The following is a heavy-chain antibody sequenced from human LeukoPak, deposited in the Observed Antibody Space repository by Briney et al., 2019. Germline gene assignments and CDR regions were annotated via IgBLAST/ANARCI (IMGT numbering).Heavy chain of an antibody. V-gene: IGHV1-8*01. CDR3: ARDSGSSAGFDY. CDR2: MNPNSGNT. D-gene: IGHD1-26*01. Sequence: ASVKVSRKASGYTFTSYDINWVRQATGQGLEWMGWMNPNSGNTGYAQGFQGRVTMTRNTSISTAYMELSSLRSEDTAVYYCARDSGSSAGFDYWGQGTLVTVSS. CDR1: GYTFTSYD. J-gene: IGHJ4*02.